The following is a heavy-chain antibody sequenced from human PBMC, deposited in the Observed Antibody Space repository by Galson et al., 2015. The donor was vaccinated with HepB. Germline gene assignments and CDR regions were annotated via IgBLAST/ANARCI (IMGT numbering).Heavy chain of an antibody. J-gene: IGHJ3*02. V-gene: IGHV1-18*01. CDR3: AREMIPEIAAFDI. CDR1: GYTFASYG. Sequence: SVKVSCKASGYTFASYGISWVRQAPGQGLEWMGWISAYNGNTNYAQKLQGRVTMTTDTSTSTAYMELRSLRSDDTAVYYCAREMIPEIAAFDIWGQGTMVTVSS. CDR2: ISAYNGNT. D-gene: IGHD3-22*01.